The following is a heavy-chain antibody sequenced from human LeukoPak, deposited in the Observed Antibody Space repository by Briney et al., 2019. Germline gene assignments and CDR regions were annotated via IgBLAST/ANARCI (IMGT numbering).Heavy chain of an antibody. Sequence: GASVKVSCKASGYTFTGYYMHWVRQAPGQGLEWMGWINPNSGGTNYAQKFQGRVTMTRDTSISTAYMELSRLRSDDTAVYYCARDAYYDFWSGDRDYYCMDVWGKGTTVTVSS. CDR2: INPNSGGT. CDR1: GYTFTGYY. J-gene: IGHJ6*03. V-gene: IGHV1-2*02. CDR3: ARDAYYDFWSGDRDYYCMDV. D-gene: IGHD3-3*01.